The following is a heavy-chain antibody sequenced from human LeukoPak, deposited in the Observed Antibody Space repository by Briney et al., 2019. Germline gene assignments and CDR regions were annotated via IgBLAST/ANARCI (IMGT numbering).Heavy chain of an antibody. CDR1: GGTFSSYA. CDR2: IIPIFGTA. D-gene: IGHD4-23*01. CDR3: ARVSTVVTNYYYYYMDV. Sequence: ASVKVSCKASGGTFSSYAISWVRQAPGQGLEWMGGIIPIFGTANYAQKFQGKVTITADKSTSTAYMELSSLRSEDTAVYYCARVSTVVTNYYYYYMDVWGKGTTVTVSS. J-gene: IGHJ6*03. V-gene: IGHV1-69*06.